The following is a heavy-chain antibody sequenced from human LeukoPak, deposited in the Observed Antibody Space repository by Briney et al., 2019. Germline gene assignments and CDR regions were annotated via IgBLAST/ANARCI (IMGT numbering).Heavy chain of an antibody. CDR1: GFTFSDYY. CDR3: ARDKGFGELSEYYFDY. Sequence: AGGSLRLSCAASGFTFSDYYMSWIRQAPGKGLEWVSYISSSGSTIYYADSVKGRFTISRDNAKNSLYLQMNSLRAEDTAVYYCARDKGFGELSEYYFDYWGQGTLVTVSS. V-gene: IGHV3-11*04. J-gene: IGHJ4*02. D-gene: IGHD3-10*01. CDR2: ISSSGSTI.